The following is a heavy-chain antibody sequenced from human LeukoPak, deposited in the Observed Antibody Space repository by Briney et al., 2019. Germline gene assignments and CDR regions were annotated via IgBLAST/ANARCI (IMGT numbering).Heavy chain of an antibody. D-gene: IGHD5-18*01. CDR3: AGALSYSYGSMDF. J-gene: IGHJ4*02. CDR2: ISSGSKYI. CDR1: VFTSSSYS. Sequence: GWTLRLSCAASVFTSSSYSKNWVHKAPGKGLGWVSSISSGSKYIYNADSVMGRFTISRDNAKNPLYLQMNSLRAEDTAVYYCAGALSYSYGSMDFWGQGTLVIVSS. V-gene: IGHV3-21*01.